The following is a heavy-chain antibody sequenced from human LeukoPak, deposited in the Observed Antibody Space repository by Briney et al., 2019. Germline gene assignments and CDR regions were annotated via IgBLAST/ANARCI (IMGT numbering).Heavy chain of an antibody. Sequence: GGSLRLSCAASGFTFSSYSMNWVRQAPGKGLEWVSSISSSSSYIYYADSVKGRFTISRDNAKNSLYLQMNSLRAEDTAVYYCARNSGSYGYYMDVWGKGTTVTISS. CDR1: GFTFSSYS. J-gene: IGHJ6*03. D-gene: IGHD1-26*01. CDR3: ARNSGSYGYYMDV. V-gene: IGHV3-21*01. CDR2: ISSSSSYI.